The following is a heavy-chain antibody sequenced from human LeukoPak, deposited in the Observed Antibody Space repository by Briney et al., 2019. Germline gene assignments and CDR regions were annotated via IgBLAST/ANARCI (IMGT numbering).Heavy chain of an antibody. V-gene: IGHV3-21*01. CDR2: MSSSSGLI. J-gene: IGHJ4*02. CDR3: AREFDGRASGAGY. CDR1: GFTFSRYS. D-gene: IGHD1-26*01. Sequence: GGSLRLSCAASGFTFSRYSMNWVRQAPGKGLEWVSSMSSSSGLIYYGDSVKGRFTVSRDNAKRSLYLHMNSLTAEDAAVYYSAREFDGRASGAGYWGQGTLVTVSS.